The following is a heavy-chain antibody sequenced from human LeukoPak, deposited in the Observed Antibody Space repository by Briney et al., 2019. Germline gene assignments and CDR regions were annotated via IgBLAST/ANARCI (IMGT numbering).Heavy chain of an antibody. D-gene: IGHD4-23*01. CDR2: IYRGGST. Sequence: PGGSLRLSCAASGFTVSSTYMSRVRQAPGKGLEWVSVIYRGGSTYYADSVEGRFTISRDNSKNTLYLQMNSLRVEDTAVYYCARDYGGNIRGYFDYWGQGTLVTVSS. V-gene: IGHV3-66*01. CDR1: GFTVSSTY. J-gene: IGHJ4*02. CDR3: ARDYGGNIRGYFDY.